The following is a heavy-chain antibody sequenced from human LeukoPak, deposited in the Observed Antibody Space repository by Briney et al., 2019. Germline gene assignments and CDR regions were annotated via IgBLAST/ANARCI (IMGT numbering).Heavy chain of an antibody. J-gene: IGHJ4*02. D-gene: IGHD6-19*01. Sequence: GRSLRLSCAASGFTFSSYGMHWVRQAPGKGLEWVAVLWYDGSNKYSADSVKGRFTISRDNSKNPLYLQMTSLRAEDTAVYYCARDRERSSGWHPFDYWGQGTLVTVSS. CDR3: ARDRERSSGWHPFDY. CDR2: LWYDGSNK. V-gene: IGHV3-33*01. CDR1: GFTFSSYG.